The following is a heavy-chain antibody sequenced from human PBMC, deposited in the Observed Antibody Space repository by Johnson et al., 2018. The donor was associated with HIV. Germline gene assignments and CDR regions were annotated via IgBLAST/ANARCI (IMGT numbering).Heavy chain of an antibody. Sequence: QVQLVESGGGVVQPGRSLTLSCAASLFTFSSYPMHWVRQAPGKGLEWVAVISYDGSDKYYADSVKGRFTISRDNSKNTLYLQMNSLRAGDTAVYYCAVSYSSSSGAFDIWCQGTMVTVSS. V-gene: IGHV3-30*14. D-gene: IGHD6-6*01. CDR1: LFTFSSYP. CDR3: AVSYSSSSGAFDI. J-gene: IGHJ3*02. CDR2: ISYDGSDK.